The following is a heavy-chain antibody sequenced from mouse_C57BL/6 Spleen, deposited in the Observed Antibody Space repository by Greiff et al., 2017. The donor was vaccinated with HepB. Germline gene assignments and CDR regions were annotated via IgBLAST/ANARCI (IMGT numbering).Heavy chain of an antibody. D-gene: IGHD2-4*01. J-gene: IGHJ1*03. V-gene: IGHV3-6*01. CDR2: ISYDGSN. CDR1: GYSITSGYY. Sequence: EVKLMESGPGLVKPSQSLSLTCSVTGYSITSGYYWNWIRQFPGNKLEWMGYISYDGSNNYNPSLKNRISITRDTSKNQFFLKLNSVTTEDTATYYCAAYDYDGYWYFDVWGTGTTVTVSS. CDR3: AAYDYDGYWYFDV.